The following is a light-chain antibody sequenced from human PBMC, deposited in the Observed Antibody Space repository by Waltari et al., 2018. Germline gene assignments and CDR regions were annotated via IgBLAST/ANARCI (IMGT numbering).Light chain of an antibody. CDR3: HQANTFPLT. CDR2: GAS. J-gene: IGKJ4*01. Sequence: DTHMTQSPSSVSASVGDRVTITSRASQDISRWFAWYPHKPGKAPKLLSYGASKLGSRVPSRFSGSGSGTEFTLTVSSLQPEDFATYWCHQANTFPLTFGGGTNVEIK. CDR1: QDISRW. V-gene: IGKV1D-12*01.